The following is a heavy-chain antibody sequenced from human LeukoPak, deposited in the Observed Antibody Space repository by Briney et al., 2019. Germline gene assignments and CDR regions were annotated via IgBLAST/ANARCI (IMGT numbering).Heavy chain of an antibody. Sequence: GGSLRLSCAASGFTFSSYAMSWVRQAPGKGLEWVSAISGSGGSTYYADSVKGRFTISRDNSKNTLYQQMNSLRAEDTAVYYCAKDAAIWYYYDSSGSPNAFDIWGQGTMVTVSS. CDR3: AKDAAIWYYYDSSGSPNAFDI. CDR1: GFTFSSYA. D-gene: IGHD3-22*01. J-gene: IGHJ3*02. CDR2: ISGSGGST. V-gene: IGHV3-23*01.